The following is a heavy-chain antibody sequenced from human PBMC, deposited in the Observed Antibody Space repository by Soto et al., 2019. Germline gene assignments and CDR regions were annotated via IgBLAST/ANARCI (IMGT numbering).Heavy chain of an antibody. J-gene: IGHJ6*02. D-gene: IGHD2-2*01. CDR1: GFTFGDYA. CDR3: TRDSRTPRIVVVPAAMIYYYGMDV. V-gene: IGHV3-49*04. Sequence: GGSLRLSCTASGFTFGDYAMSWVRQAPGKGLEWVGFIRSKAYGGTTEYAASVKGRFTISRDDSKSIAYLQMNSLKTEDTAVYYCTRDSRTPRIVVVPAAMIYYYGMDVWGQGTTVTVSS. CDR2: IRSKAYGGTT.